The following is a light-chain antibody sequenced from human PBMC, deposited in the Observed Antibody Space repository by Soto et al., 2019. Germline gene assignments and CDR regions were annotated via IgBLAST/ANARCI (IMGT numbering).Light chain of an antibody. Sequence: DIQMTQSPSSLSASVGDRVTITCRARQNIRNYLGWYQQKPGKAPRLLIFGASSLRGGVPSRFNDTGSGTEFTLTISSLQPEDFATYYFQQTYSTSVVTCGPGTKVDLK. CDR2: GAS. CDR3: QQTYSTSVVT. V-gene: IGKV1-39*01. CDR1: QNIRNY. J-gene: IGKJ3*01.